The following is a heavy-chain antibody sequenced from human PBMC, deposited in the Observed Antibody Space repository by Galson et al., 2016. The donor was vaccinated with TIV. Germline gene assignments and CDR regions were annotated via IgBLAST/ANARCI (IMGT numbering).Heavy chain of an antibody. CDR1: GFSLTTSGMC. CDR3: ARTYDGDTTYFDY. J-gene: IGHJ4*02. D-gene: IGHD3-10*01. CDR2: IDWDDDK. V-gene: IGHV2-70*17. Sequence: PALVKPTQTLILTCTFSGFSLTTSGMCVSWIRQPPGKALEWLARIDWDDDKFYSIFLKTRLTISKDTSKNQMVLTLTDMDPVDTATYYCARTYDGDTTYFDYWGQGVLVTVSS.